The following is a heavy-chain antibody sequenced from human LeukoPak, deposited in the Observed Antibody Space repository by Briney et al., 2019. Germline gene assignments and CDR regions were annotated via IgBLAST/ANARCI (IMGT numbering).Heavy chain of an antibody. J-gene: IGHJ5*02. V-gene: IGHV4-30-4*08. CDR2: IYYSGST. D-gene: IGHD3-22*01. Sequence: SETLSLTCTVSGGSISSGVYYWSWIRQPPGRGLEWMGYIYYSGSTYYNPSLKSRVTISVDTSKNQFSLKLSSVTAADTAVYYCARVEYYYDSSGFDWFDPWGQGTLVTVSS. CDR3: ARVEYYYDSSGFDWFDP. CDR1: GGSISSGVYY.